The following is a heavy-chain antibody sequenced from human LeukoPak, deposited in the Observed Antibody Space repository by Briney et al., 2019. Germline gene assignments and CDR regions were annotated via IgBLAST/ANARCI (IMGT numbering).Heavy chain of an antibody. CDR2: IYYSGST. D-gene: IGHD2-21*02. CDR1: GGSISSGGYY. V-gene: IGHV4-31*03. Sequence: SKTLSLTCTVSGGSISSGGYYWSWIRQHPGKGLEWIGYIYYSGSTNYNPSLKSRVTISVDTSKNQFSLKLSSVTAADTAVYYCARVRAQYCGGDCYTYYFDYWGQGTLVTVSS. J-gene: IGHJ4*02. CDR3: ARVRAQYCGGDCYTYYFDY.